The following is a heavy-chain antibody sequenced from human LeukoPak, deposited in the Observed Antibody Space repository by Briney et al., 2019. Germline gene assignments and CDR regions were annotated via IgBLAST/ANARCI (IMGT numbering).Heavy chain of an antibody. CDR2: ISGSGGSS. CDR3: AKCILTGYYKGYMDV. V-gene: IGHV3-23*01. D-gene: IGHD3-9*01. J-gene: IGHJ6*03. CDR1: GFTFSGHG. Sequence: GGSLRLSCAASGFTFSGHGMGWVRHAPGKGLEWVSAISGSGGSSFYADSVKGRFTISRDNSKNTLYLRMNSLRAEDTAVYYCAKCILTGYYKGYMDVWGKGTTVTISS.